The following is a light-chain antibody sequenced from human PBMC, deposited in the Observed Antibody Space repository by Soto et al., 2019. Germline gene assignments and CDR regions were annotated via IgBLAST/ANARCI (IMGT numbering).Light chain of an antibody. J-gene: IGLJ1*01. CDR3: SSYAGSNNLYV. V-gene: IGLV2-8*01. CDR1: SSDVGGYNF. CDR2: EVS. Sequence: QSALTQPPSASGSPGQSVTISCTGSSSDVGGYNFVSWYQQHPGKAPKLLIYEVSERPSGVPDRFSGSKSGNTASLTVSGLQADDEADYYCSSYAGSNNLYVFGTGTKGTVL.